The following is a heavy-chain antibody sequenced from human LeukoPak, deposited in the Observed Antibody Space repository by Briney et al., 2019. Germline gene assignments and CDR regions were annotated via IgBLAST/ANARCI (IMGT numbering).Heavy chain of an antibody. Sequence: GGSLRLSCAASGFSFSSHGMHWVRQAPGKGLEWVAVIRYDGTEDSYVDSVKGRFSISRDNSKSTFYLQMNSLRAEDTGVYYCARDMDLWFDLWGQGTLVTVSS. CDR3: ARDMDLWFDL. CDR2: IRYDGTED. D-gene: IGHD2-2*03. J-gene: IGHJ5*02. CDR1: GFSFSSHG. V-gene: IGHV3-33*01.